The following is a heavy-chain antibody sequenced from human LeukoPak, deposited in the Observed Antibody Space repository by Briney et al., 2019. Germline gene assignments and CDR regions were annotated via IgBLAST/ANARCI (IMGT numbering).Heavy chain of an antibody. D-gene: IGHD3-22*01. CDR2: IYYSGST. J-gene: IGHJ4*02. Sequence: SETLSLTCTVSGGSISSSSYYWGWIRQPPGKGLEWIGSIYYSGSTYYNPSLKSRVTISVDTSKNQFSLKLSSVTAADTAVYYCASTQLNHYDSSGYYGPTWGYWGQGTLVTVSS. CDR3: ASTQLNHYDSSGYYGPTWGY. CDR1: GGSISSSSYY. V-gene: IGHV4-39*01.